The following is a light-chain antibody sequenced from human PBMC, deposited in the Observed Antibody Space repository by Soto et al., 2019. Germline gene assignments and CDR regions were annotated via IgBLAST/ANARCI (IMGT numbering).Light chain of an antibody. CDR1: QSISSW. J-gene: IGKJ1*01. CDR2: KAS. CDR3: QQYNSYRT. V-gene: IGKV1-5*03. Sequence: DIQMTQSPSTLSASVGDRVTITCRASQSISSWLAWYQQKPGKAPKLLIYKASSLESGVPSRFSGSGSGTEFTLTISSLQPDDFAIYYCQQYNSYRTFGQGTKVDI.